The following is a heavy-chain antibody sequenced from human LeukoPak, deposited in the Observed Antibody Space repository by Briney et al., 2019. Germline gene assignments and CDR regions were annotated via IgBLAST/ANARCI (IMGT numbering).Heavy chain of an antibody. V-gene: IGHV3-33*01. CDR1: GFTYNSHA. CDR2: IWYDGSNK. D-gene: IGHD1-26*01. Sequence: GRSLRLSCAASGFTYNSHAMHWVRQAPGKGLEWVAVIWYDGSNKYYADSVKGRFTISRDNSKNTMDLEMNSLRAEDTAVYYCARAGGSYYPYFYYGMDVWGKGPRSPSPQ. J-gene: IGHJ6*01. CDR3: ARAGGSYYPYFYYGMDV.